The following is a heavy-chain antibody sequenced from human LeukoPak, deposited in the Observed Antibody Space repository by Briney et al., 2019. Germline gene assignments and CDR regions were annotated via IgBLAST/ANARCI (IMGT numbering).Heavy chain of an antibody. CDR2: IKQDGSEK. J-gene: IGHJ4*02. CDR3: ARDASALH. Sequence: PGGSLRLSCAASGIIMTKYWMTWVRQVPGKGLEWVATIKQDGSEKYYVDSVKGRFTISRDNAKSSLSLQMNSLRVDDTAVYYCARDASALHWGQGTLVTVSS. CDR1: GIIMTKYW. D-gene: IGHD3-3*01. V-gene: IGHV3-7*01.